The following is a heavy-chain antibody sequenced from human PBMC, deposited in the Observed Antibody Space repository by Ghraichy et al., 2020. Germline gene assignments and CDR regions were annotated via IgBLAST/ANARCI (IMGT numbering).Heavy chain of an antibody. CDR1: GGSISSYY. CDR3: ARSDTQGDFDY. D-gene: IGHD6-19*01. CDR2: IYYSGST. Sequence: SETLSLTRTVSGGSISSYYWSWIRQPPGKGLEWIGYIYYSGSTNYNPSLKSRVTISVDTSKNQFSLKLSSVTAADTAVYYCARSDTQGDFDYWGQGTLVTVSS. V-gene: IGHV4-59*01. J-gene: IGHJ4*02.